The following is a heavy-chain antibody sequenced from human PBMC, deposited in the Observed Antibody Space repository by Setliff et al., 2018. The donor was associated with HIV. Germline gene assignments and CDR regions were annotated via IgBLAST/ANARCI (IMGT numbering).Heavy chain of an antibody. CDR1: GFTFSNYA. Sequence: GSLRLSCAASGFTFSNYAMSWVRQAPGRGLEWVSTISGSGAATSYADSVKGRFTISRDNSNNTLYVQMDSLRAEDTAVYYCAKAPLSLVIPGRRDNWFDPWGQGTLVTVSS. CDR3: AKAPLSLVIPGRRDNWFDP. D-gene: IGHD1-26*01. CDR2: ISGSGAAT. J-gene: IGHJ5*02. V-gene: IGHV3-23*01.